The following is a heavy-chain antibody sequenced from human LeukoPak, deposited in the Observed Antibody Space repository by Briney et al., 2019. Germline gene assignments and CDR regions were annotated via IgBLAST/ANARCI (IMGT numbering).Heavy chain of an antibody. CDR3: AGSSSSIDY. Sequence: SQTLSLTCAVSGGSLSSGGYSWSWLRQPPGKGLEWIGYIYHSGSTYYNPSLKSRVTISVDRSKNQFSLKLSSVTAADTAVYYCAGSSSSIDYWGQGTLVTVSS. V-gene: IGHV4-30-2*01. J-gene: IGHJ4*02. CDR2: IYHSGST. CDR1: GGSLSSGGYS. D-gene: IGHD6-6*01.